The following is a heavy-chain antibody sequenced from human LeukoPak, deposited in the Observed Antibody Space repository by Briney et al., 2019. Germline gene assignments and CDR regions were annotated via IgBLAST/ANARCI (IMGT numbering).Heavy chain of an antibody. CDR1: GYTFTGYY. Sequence: GASVKGSCKASGYTFTGYYMHWVRQAPGQGLEWMGWINPNSGGTNYAQKFQGRVTMIRDTSISTAYMELSRLRSDDTAVYYCAREVVELGALDYWGQGTLVTVSS. CDR3: AREVVELGALDY. J-gene: IGHJ4*02. D-gene: IGHD7-27*01. V-gene: IGHV1-2*02. CDR2: INPNSGGT.